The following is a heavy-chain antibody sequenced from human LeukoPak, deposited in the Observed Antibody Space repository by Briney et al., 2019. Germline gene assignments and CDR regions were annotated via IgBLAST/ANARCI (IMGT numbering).Heavy chain of an antibody. J-gene: IGHJ4*02. CDR1: GFTVSSSY. Sequence: PGGSLRLSCAASGFTVSSSYMSWVRQAPGKGLEWVSFIYGGGSTYYAESVKGRFTISRDNSKNTLYLQMNSLRGEDTAVYYCARGFSNYVDYWGQGTLVTVSS. D-gene: IGHD6-13*01. CDR3: ARGFSNYVDY. CDR2: IYGGGST. V-gene: IGHV3-66*01.